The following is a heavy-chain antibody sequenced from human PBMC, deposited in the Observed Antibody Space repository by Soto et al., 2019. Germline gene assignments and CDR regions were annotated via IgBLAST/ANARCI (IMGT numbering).Heavy chain of an antibody. D-gene: IGHD3-16*01. J-gene: IGHJ6*03. CDR1: GFTFDDYA. Sequence: GGSLRLSCAASGFTFDDYAMHWVRQAPGKGLEWVSGISWNSGSIGYAESVKGRFTISRDNAKNSLYLQMNSLRAEDTALYYCAKGPEAGHTFHYYYYYMDVWGKGTTVTVSS. CDR2: ISWNSGSI. CDR3: AKGPEAGHTFHYYYYYMDV. V-gene: IGHV3-9*01.